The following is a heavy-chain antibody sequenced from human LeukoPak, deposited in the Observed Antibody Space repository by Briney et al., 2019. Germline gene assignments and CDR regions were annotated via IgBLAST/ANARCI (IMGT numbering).Heavy chain of an antibody. CDR3: AKSGSGSFNEY. CDR2: ISYDGSDQ. Sequence: GRSLRLSCAASGFTFSGYGMHWVRQAPGKGLEWVAVISYDGSDQYYTESVKGRFTISRDNSKNTLYLQMRSLRAEDSAVYYCAKSGSGSFNEYWGQGTLVTVSS. CDR1: GFTFSGYG. V-gene: IGHV3-30*18. J-gene: IGHJ4*02. D-gene: IGHD3-10*01.